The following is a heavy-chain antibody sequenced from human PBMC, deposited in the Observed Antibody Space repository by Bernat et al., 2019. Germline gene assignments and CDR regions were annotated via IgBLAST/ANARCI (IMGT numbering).Heavy chain of an antibody. D-gene: IGHD5-12*01. V-gene: IGHV4-39*01. CDR2: IYGGST. Sequence: QLQLQESGPGLVKPSETLSLSCTVSGGSISSSSYYWGWIRQPPGKGLEWIGSIYGGSTYYNPSLKSRVTISEDTSKNQFSLELSSVTAADTAVYYCAKFRDSGSGGQWGQGTLVTVSS. CDR1: GGSISSSSYY. J-gene: IGHJ4*02. CDR3: AKFRDSGSGGQ.